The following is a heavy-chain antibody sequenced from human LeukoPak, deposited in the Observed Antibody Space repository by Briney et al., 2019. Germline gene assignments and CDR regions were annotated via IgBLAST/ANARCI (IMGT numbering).Heavy chain of an antibody. J-gene: IGHJ4*02. V-gene: IGHV3-7*01. CDR1: GFTFSNYW. CDR2: INQDGSEE. D-gene: IGHD5-12*01. Sequence: GGSLRLSCAASGFTFSNYWMSWVRQAPGKGLEWLAHINQDGSEEHYMDSVKARFIISRDNAKNSLSLQMDSLRAEDTAVYYCVRDGGVSGYDLLDYWGQGTLVTVSS. CDR3: VRDGGVSGYDLLDY.